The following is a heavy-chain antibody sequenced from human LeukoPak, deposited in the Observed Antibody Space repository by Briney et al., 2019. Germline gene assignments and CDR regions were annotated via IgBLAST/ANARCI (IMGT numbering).Heavy chain of an antibody. CDR2: INPNSGGT. V-gene: IGHV1-2*02. CDR1: GYTFTGYY. D-gene: IGHD6-19*01. J-gene: IGHJ6*02. CDR3: ARDRKFFYSSLFMDV. Sequence: ASVKVSCKASGYTFTGYYMHWVRQAPGQGLEWMGWINPNSGGTNYAQKFQDRVTMTRDTSISTAYMELSRLRSDDTAVYYCARDRKFFYSSLFMDVWGQGTTVTVSS.